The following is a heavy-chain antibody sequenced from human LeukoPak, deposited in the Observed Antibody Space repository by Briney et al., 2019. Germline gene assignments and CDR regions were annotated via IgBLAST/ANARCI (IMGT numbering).Heavy chain of an antibody. D-gene: IGHD1-26*01. V-gene: IGHV1-18*04. Sequence: ASVKVSCKASGYTFTGYYMHWVRQAPGQGLEWMGWISAHNGNTDFAQKFQGRVTMTTDTSTSTAYMELRSLRSDDTAVYYCARDRYGVRSGSCDYWGQGTLVTVSS. CDR3: ARDRYGVRSGSCDY. CDR1: GYTFTGYY. CDR2: ISAHNGNT. J-gene: IGHJ4*02.